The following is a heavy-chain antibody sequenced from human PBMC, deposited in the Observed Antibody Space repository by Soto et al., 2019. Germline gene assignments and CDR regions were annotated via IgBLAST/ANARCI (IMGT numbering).Heavy chain of an antibody. CDR3: AKDPDYGDYLGNFDY. V-gene: IGHV3-23*01. Sequence: GGSLRLSCAASGFTFSSYAMSWVRQAPGKGLEWVSAISGSGGSTYYADSVKGRFTISRDNSKNTLYLQMNSLIAEDTAVYSCAKDPDYGDYLGNFDYWGQGTLVTVSS. CDR2: ISGSGGST. D-gene: IGHD4-17*01. J-gene: IGHJ4*02. CDR1: GFTFSSYA.